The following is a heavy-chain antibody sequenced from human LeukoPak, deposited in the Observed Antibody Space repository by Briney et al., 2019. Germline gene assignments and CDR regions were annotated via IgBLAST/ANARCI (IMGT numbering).Heavy chain of an antibody. CDR1: GYTFIGYY. CDR3: ATGEELWSLFDY. D-gene: IGHD5-18*01. V-gene: IGHV1-2*02. J-gene: IGHJ4*02. Sequence: ASVKVSCKASGYTFIGYYMHWVRQAPGQGLEWMGWINPNSGGTNYAQKFQGRVTMTEDTSTDTAYMELSSLRSEDTAVYYCATGEELWSLFDYWGQGTLVTVSS. CDR2: INPNSGGT.